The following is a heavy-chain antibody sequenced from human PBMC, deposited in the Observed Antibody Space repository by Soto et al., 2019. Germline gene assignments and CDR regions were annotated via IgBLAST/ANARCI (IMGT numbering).Heavy chain of an antibody. J-gene: IGHJ4*02. CDR2: ISSSGSTI. D-gene: IGHD4-17*01. V-gene: IGHV3-48*03. CDR1: GFTFSSYE. CDR3: AGSLLRWPQLGDY. Sequence: EVQLVESGGGLVQPGGSLRLSCAASGFTFSSYEMNWVRQAPGKGREWVSYISSSGSTIYYADSVKGRFTISRDNAKNSLYLQMNSLRAEDTAVYYCAGSLLRWPQLGDYWGQGTLVTVSS.